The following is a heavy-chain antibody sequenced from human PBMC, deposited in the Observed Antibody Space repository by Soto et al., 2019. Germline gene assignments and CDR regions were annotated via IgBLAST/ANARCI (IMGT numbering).Heavy chain of an antibody. V-gene: IGHV3-7*03. CDR3: AGWGEHDANV. CDR2: IDPDGRVG. J-gene: IGHJ4*02. CDR1: GLRFSTYW. Sequence: EGQLLGSGGGLVQPGGSLRLSCVASGLRFSTYWMNWVRQPPGMGLEWVVNIDPDGRVGTYVDSVKGRFTTSRDNAMNSVYLQMNSLIADDTAMYFCAGWGEHDANVWGQGILVTVSA. D-gene: IGHD7-27*01.